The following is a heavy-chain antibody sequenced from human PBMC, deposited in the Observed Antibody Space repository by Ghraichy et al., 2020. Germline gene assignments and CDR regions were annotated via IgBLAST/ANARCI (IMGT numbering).Heavy chain of an antibody. CDR3: STSPRADRGNY. CDR1: GLTFSSYW. J-gene: IGHJ4*02. D-gene: IGHD3-10*01. V-gene: IGHV3-74*01. Sequence: GGSLRLSCAASGLTFSSYWMHWVRQAPGKGLEWVSHIKTDGSTTNYAYSVRGRFTISRDNAKNTLYLQMNSLRADDTAVYYCSTSPRADRGNYWGQGTLVTVSS. CDR2: IKTDGSTT.